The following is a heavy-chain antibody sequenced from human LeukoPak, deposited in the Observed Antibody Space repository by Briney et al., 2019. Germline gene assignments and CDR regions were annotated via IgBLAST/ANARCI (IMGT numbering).Heavy chain of an antibody. V-gene: IGHV3-15*01. J-gene: IGHJ4*02. D-gene: IGHD3-3*01. CDR1: GVTLSNAW. CDR2: IKSKTDGGTT. CDR3: TADGPRYDLLSGYTPGDCYLDCFDY. Sequence: GGSLRLSCAASGVTLSNAWRSWVRQAPGKGREWVGRIKSKTDGGTTDYAAPVKGRFTISRDDSKNTLYLQMNSLKTEDTAVYYCTADGPRYDLLSGYTPGDCYLDCFDYRSQGTLVTVSS.